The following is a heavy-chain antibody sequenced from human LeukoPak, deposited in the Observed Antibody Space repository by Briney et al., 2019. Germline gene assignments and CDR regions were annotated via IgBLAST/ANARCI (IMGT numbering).Heavy chain of an antibody. CDR3: TTGSTSDYGSGSYTTIDY. Sequence: GGSLRLSCAASGFTLRNAWMSWVRQAPGKGLEWVGGIKSKNNGGTTDYAAPVTGRFTIPTDDSRNTLYLQMNSLKTEDTGVYYCTTGSTSDYGSGSYTTIDYWGQGTLVTVSS. J-gene: IGHJ4*02. D-gene: IGHD3-10*01. V-gene: IGHV3-15*01. CDR1: GFTLRNAW. CDR2: IKSKNNGGTT.